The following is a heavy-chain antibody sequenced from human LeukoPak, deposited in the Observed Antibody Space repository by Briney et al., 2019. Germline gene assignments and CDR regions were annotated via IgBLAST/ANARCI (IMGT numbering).Heavy chain of an antibody. CDR3: AREVSNYGDYQLRIGFDY. V-gene: IGHV1-46*01. CDR1: GYTFTSYY. CDR2: INPSGGST. Sequence: GASVTVSCKASGYTFTSYYMHWVRQAPGQGLEWMGIINPSGGSTNYAQKFQGRVAMTRDTSTSTVYMELSSLRSEDTAVYYCAREVSNYGDYQLRIGFDYWGQGTLVTVSS. J-gene: IGHJ4*02. D-gene: IGHD4-17*01.